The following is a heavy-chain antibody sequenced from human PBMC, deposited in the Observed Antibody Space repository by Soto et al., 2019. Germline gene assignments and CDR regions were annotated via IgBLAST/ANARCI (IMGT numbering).Heavy chain of an antibody. CDR3: AKRAVVGAARYFDY. D-gene: IGHD2-15*01. CDR1: GYTLRVYA. CDR2: IGTSGSNS. Sequence: GSMRLSCAASGYTLRVYAMSWVRQAPGKGLEWVSTIGTSGSNSYYPDSVKGRFTISRDNSKNTLYLQMNSLRAEDTAVYYCAKRAVVGAARYFDYWGLGTLVTVSS. V-gene: IGHV3-23*01. J-gene: IGHJ4*02.